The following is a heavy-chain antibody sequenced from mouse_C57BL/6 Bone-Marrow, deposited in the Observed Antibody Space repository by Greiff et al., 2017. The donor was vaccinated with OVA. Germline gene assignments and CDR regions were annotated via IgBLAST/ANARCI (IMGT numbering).Heavy chain of an antibody. J-gene: IGHJ4*01. CDR1: GYTFTDYY. Sequence: VQLQQSGPELVKPGASVKISCKASGYTFTDYYMNWVKQSHGKSLEWIGDINPNNGGTSYNQKFKGKATLTVDKSSSTAYMELRSLTSEDSAVYYCARNIYYDYDGYAMDYWGQGTSVTVSS. V-gene: IGHV1-26*01. D-gene: IGHD2-4*01. CDR3: ARNIYYDYDGYAMDY. CDR2: INPNNGGT.